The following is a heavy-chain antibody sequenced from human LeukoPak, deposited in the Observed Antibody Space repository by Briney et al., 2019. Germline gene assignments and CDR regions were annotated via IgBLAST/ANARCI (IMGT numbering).Heavy chain of an antibody. V-gene: IGHV3-53*01. CDR3: AKGGLRRYLSY. CDR1: GFTVSSNY. Sequence: GGSLRLSCAASGFTVSSNYMSWVRQAPGKGLEWVSVIYSGGSTYYADSVKGRFTISRDNSKNTLYLRMNSLRAEDTAVYYCAKGGLRRYLSYWGQGTLVTVSS. CDR2: IYSGGST. D-gene: IGHD3-9*01. J-gene: IGHJ4*02.